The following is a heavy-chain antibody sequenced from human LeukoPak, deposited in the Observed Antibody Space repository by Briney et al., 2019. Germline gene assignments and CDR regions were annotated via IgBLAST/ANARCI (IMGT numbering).Heavy chain of an antibody. D-gene: IGHD6-13*01. CDR3: ARGYSSSWLGYFDY. CDR1: GFTFSSYS. Sequence: NPGGSLRLSCAASGFTFSSYSMNWVRQAPGKGLEWVSSISSSSSYIYYADSVKGRFTISRDNAKNSLYLQMNSLGTEDTAVYYCARGYSSSWLGYFDYWGQGTLVTVSS. V-gene: IGHV3-21*01. CDR2: ISSSSSYI. J-gene: IGHJ4*02.